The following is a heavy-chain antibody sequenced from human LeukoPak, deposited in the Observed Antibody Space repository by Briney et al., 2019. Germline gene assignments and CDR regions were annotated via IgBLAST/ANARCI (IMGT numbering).Heavy chain of an antibody. Sequence: SETLSLTCAVYGGSFSGYYWNWIRQPPGKGLEWMGEINHSGSTNYNPSLKSRVTISVDTSKNQFSLKLSSVTAADTAVYYCARDRARGRSGSYYNDYYYYGMDVWGQGTTVTVSS. D-gene: IGHD3-10*01. V-gene: IGHV4-34*01. CDR2: INHSGST. J-gene: IGHJ6*02. CDR3: ARDRARGRSGSYYNDYYYYGMDV. CDR1: GGSFSGYY.